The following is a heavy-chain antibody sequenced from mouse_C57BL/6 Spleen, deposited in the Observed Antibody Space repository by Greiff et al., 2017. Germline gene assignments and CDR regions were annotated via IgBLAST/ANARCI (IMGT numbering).Heavy chain of an antibody. CDR3: ARHCGSSYGYFEV. CDR2: IHPTSGST. J-gene: IGHJ1*03. V-gene: IGHV1-64*01. D-gene: IGHD1-1*01. Sequence: QVQLQPGAELVKPGASVKLSCKASGYTFTSYWMHWVKQRPGQGLGWIGMIHPTSGSTNYNEKFKSKATLTVDKTSSTAYRQLSSMRSEESAAEYCARHCGSSYGYFEVWGTGTTVTVAS. CDR1: GYTFTSYW.